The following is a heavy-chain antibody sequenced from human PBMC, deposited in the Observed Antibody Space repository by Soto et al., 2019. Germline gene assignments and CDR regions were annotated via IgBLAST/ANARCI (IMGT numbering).Heavy chain of an antibody. CDR2: ISWNSGSI. V-gene: IGHV3-9*01. Sequence: EVQLVESGGGLVQPGRSLRLSCAASGFTFDDYAMHWVRQAPGKGLEWVSGISWNSGSIGYADSVKGRFTISRDNAKNSLYLQMNSLRAEDTALYYCAKDSSIVVAGGSFDYWGQGTLVTVSS. D-gene: IGHD3-22*01. J-gene: IGHJ4*02. CDR3: AKDSSIVVAGGSFDY. CDR1: GFTFDDYA.